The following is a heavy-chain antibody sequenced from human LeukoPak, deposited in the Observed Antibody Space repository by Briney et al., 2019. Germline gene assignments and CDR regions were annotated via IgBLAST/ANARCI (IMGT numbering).Heavy chain of an antibody. CDR2: ISGSGGSI. J-gene: IGHJ6*03. Sequence: GGSLRLSCEASEFMFSSYAMSWVRQAPGKGLEWVSAISGSGGSINYADSVKGRFTLSRDNSKNTLYLQMNSLRADDTAVYYCARFAAGGSYYYYMDVWGKGTTVTVSS. CDR1: EFMFSSYA. CDR3: ARFAAGGSYYYYMDV. D-gene: IGHD3-10*01. V-gene: IGHV3-23*01.